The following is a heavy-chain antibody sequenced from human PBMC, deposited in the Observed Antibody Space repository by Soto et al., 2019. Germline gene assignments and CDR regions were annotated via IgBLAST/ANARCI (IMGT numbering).Heavy chain of an antibody. Sequence: QVQLQESGPGLVKPSGTLSLTCAVSAGSISSSNWWSWVRQPAGKGLVWIGDIYHSGRTNYHRTPDSRVTISGDKSKHQFSLMLSSVTATDTAVYHCVRDGTYPAVAESWFDPWAHGTLVTVSS. CDR2: IYHSGRT. V-gene: IGHV4-4*02. CDR3: VRDGTYPAVAESWFDP. CDR1: AGSISSSNW. J-gene: IGHJ5*02. D-gene: IGHD6-19*01.